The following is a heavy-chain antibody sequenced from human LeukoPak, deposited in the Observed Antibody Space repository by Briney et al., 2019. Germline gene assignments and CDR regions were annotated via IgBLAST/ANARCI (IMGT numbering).Heavy chain of an antibody. CDR3: ARIIIYDNVSP. D-gene: IGHD3-16*01. CDR1: GDAIGTSGYY. J-gene: IGHJ5*02. Sequence: SETLSLTCTVSGDAIGTSGYYWGWIRQPPGKGLEWIGSISYSGSTYYNPSLKSRVTISVDTSKTHFSLKLISLTAADTAVYYCARIIIYDNVSPWGQGTLVTVSS. V-gene: IGHV4-39*02. CDR2: ISYSGST.